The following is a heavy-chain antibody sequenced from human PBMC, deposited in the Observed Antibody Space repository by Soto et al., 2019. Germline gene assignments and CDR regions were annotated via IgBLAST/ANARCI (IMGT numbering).Heavy chain of an antibody. CDR2: VGTAGDT. V-gene: IGHV3-13*01. CDR1: GFTFSNYD. CDR3: ARSPKISYHCGMDV. J-gene: IGHJ6*02. Sequence: EVQLVESGGGLVQPGGSLRLSCAASGFTFSNYDMHWVRQVTGKGLEWVSTVGTAGDTDYPGSVKGRFTISRENAKNSLYLQMNSLRAGDTAVYYCARSPKISYHCGMDVWGQGTPVTVSS.